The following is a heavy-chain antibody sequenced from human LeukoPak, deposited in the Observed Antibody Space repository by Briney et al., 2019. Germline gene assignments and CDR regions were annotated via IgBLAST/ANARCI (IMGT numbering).Heavy chain of an antibody. CDR2: IYYSGTT. J-gene: IGHJ6*03. Sequence: SETLSLTCTVSGGSISSHYWSWIRQPPGKGLEWIGYIYYSGTTSYNPSLRSRLTISVDTPKNQFSLKVTSVTAADTAVYYCARAESYYRYYIDVWGKGTTVTVSS. V-gene: IGHV4-59*11. CDR3: ARAESYYRYYIDV. CDR1: GGSISSHY.